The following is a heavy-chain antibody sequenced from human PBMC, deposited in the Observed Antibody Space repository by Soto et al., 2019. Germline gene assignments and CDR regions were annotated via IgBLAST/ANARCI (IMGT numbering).Heavy chain of an antibody. Sequence: QVQLVQSGAEVKKPGASVKVSCKASGYTFTSYGISWVRQSPGQGLEWMGWSSAYNGNTNYAQKLQGSVTMTTDTSTSTAYLERRSLRSDDTAVYYCARDLMVRGVIIGPPGYWGQGTLVTVSS. CDR2: SSAYNGNT. V-gene: IGHV1-18*01. D-gene: IGHD3-10*01. CDR3: ARDLMVRGVIIGPPGY. CDR1: GYTFTSYG. J-gene: IGHJ4*02.